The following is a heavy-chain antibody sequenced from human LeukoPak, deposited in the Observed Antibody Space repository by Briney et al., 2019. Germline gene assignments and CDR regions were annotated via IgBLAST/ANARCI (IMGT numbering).Heavy chain of an antibody. Sequence: SETLSLTCTVSGYSISSGYYWGWIRQPPGKGLEWIGSIYHSGSTYYNPPLKSRVTISVDTSKNQFSLKLSSVTAADTAVYYCASRAIVGATTAFDIWGQGTMVTVSS. J-gene: IGHJ3*02. V-gene: IGHV4-38-2*02. CDR3: ASRAIVGATTAFDI. D-gene: IGHD1-26*01. CDR1: GYSISSGYY. CDR2: IYHSGST.